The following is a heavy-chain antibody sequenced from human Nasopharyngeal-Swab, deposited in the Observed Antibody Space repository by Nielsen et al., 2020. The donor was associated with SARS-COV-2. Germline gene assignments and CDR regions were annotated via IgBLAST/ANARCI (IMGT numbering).Heavy chain of an antibody. CDR1: GYTLTELS. Sequence: ASVKVSCKVSGYTLTELSMHWVRQAPGQGLEWMGRINPNSGGTNYAQKFQGRVTMTRDTSISTAYMEISRLRSDDTAVYYCARSDQQFLFYWGQGTLVTVSS. J-gene: IGHJ4*02. CDR3: ARSDQQFLFY. D-gene: IGHD2-2*01. V-gene: IGHV1-2*06. CDR2: INPNSGGT.